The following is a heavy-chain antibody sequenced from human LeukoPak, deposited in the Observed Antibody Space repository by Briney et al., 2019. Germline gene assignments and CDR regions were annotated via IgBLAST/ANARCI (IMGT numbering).Heavy chain of an antibody. CDR2: ISSDETTT. D-gene: IGHD2-2*01. CDR1: CFTFGSYW. V-gene: IGHV3-74*01. J-gene: IGHJ4*02. Sequence: GGSLRLSCAASCFTFGSYWMHWVRQAPGKGLVWVSHISSDETTTSYADSVKGRFTISRDNAKNTLYLQMNSLRAEDTAVYYCARDYCTTTSGYGTSGYWGQGTLVTVSS. CDR3: ARDYCTTTSGYGTSGY.